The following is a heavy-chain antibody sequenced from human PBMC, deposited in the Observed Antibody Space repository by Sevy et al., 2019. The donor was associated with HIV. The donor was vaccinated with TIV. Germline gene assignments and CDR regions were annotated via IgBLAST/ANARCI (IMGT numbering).Heavy chain of an antibody. J-gene: IGHJ4*02. CDR2: INPNTGKT. CDR1: GYTFTSYE. Sequence: ASVKVSCETSGYTFTSYEINWVRLVSGQGLEYMGWINPNTGKTGYLQKFQGRFTMTVDTSKTTAYMELSNLKPDDTAMSYCSISAFNDYWGQGTLVTVSS. V-gene: IGHV1-8*01. CDR3: SISAFNDY.